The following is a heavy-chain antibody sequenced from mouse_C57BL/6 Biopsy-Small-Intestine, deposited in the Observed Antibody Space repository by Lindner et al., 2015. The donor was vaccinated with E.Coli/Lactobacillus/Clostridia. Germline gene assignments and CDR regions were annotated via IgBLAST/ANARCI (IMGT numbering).Heavy chain of an antibody. D-gene: IGHD1-1*01. Sequence: SVKVSCKASEYPFTHYHIHWVRQAPGHGLEWMGRINPNSGGTNFAQKFQGRVTLTRDTAINTVYMELSSLRADDTAIYYCARAEPVGATPDYYYGMDVWGQGTTVNVSS. J-gene: IGHJ1*01. CDR1: EYPFTHYH. CDR2: INPNSGGT. CDR3: ARAEPVGATPDYYYGMDV. V-gene: IGHV1-18*01.